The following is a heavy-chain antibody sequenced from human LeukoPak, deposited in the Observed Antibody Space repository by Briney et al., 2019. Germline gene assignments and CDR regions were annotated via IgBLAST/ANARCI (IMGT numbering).Heavy chain of an antibody. CDR3: AKCGYSYGDFDY. J-gene: IGHJ4*02. CDR1: GFTFSSYA. D-gene: IGHD5-18*01. CDR2: ISGSGGST. Sequence: GGSLRLSCAASGFTFSSYAMSLVRQAPGKGLEWVSVISGSGGSTYYADSVKGRFTISRDNSKNTLYLQMNSLRAEDTAVYYCAKCGYSYGDFDYWGQGTLVTVSS. V-gene: IGHV3-23*01.